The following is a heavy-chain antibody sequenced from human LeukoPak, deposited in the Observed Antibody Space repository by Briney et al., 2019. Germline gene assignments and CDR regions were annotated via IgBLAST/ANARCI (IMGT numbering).Heavy chain of an antibody. V-gene: IGHV3-23*01. CDR1: GFTFSSYA. J-gene: IGHJ6*03. CDR2: INGSGGST. D-gene: IGHD4-23*01. CDR3: AGALDYGGNARYYYYYYMDV. Sequence: GGSLTLSCAASGFTFSSYAMRWLRHAPGKGLEWVTDINGSGGSTYYADSVKGRFTISRENSKNKLYLQMNSLRAEETAAYYCAGALDYGGNARYYYYYYMDVGGKGTTVTVP.